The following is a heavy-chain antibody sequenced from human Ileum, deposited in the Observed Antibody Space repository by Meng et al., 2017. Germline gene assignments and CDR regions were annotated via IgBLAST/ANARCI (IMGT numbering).Heavy chain of an antibody. Sequence: LRLSCTVSGGSISSGSYYWNWVRQSAGKGLEWIGRIYTSGSTNYSPSLRSRVTISVDTSKHQFSLTLSSVTAADTAMYYCTRGIHYDSGNHAYWGQGTLVTVSS. J-gene: IGHJ4*02. CDR1: GGSISSGSYY. CDR2: IYTSGST. V-gene: IGHV4-61*02. D-gene: IGHD3-10*01. CDR3: TRGIHYDSGNHAY.